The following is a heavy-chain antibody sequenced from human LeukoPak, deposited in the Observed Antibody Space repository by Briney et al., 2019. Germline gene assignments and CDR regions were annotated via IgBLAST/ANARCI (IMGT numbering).Heavy chain of an antibody. D-gene: IGHD4-17*01. V-gene: IGHV4-34*01. CDR1: GGSISSYY. CDR2: INHSGST. CDR3: ARGVRWSNGGIYKN. Sequence: PSETLSLTCTVSGGSISSYYWSWIRQPPGKGLEWIGEINHSGSTNYNPSLKSRVTISVDTSKNQFSLKLSSVTAADTAVYYCARGVRWSNGGIYKNWGQGTLVTVSS. J-gene: IGHJ4*02.